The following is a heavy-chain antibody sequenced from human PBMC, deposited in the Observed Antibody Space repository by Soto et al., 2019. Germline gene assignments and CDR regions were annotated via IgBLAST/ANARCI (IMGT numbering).Heavy chain of an antibody. Sequence: SETLSLTCTVSGGSISSYYWSWIRQPPGKGLEWIGYIYYSGSTNYNPSLKSRVTISVDTSKNQFSLKLSSVTAADTAVYYCAREHRAVAGRLIDYWGQGTLVTVSS. CDR1: GGSISSYY. V-gene: IGHV4-59*01. CDR2: IYYSGST. CDR3: AREHRAVAGRLIDY. J-gene: IGHJ4*02. D-gene: IGHD6-19*01.